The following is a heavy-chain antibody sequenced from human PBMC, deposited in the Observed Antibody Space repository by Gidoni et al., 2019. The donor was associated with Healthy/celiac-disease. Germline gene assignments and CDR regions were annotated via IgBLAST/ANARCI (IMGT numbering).Heavy chain of an antibody. CDR2: IYPGDTDT. J-gene: IGHJ4*02. Sequence: VQLVQSGAEVQTPGESLKISCKGSGYSFTSYWIGWVREMPGKGLEWMGIIYPGDTDTRYSPSIQRKVTNEADKSINTAYRKWRSLKASDNDMYYGARNQDSVVAATFDYWGQGTLVTVSS. CDR1: GYSFTSYW. D-gene: IGHD2-15*01. V-gene: IGHV5-51*01. CDR3: ARNQDSVVAATFDY.